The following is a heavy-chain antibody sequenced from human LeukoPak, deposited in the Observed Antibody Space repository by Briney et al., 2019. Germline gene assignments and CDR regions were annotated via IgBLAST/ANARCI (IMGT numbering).Heavy chain of an antibody. D-gene: IGHD3-16*01. CDR2: IYTGGTT. CDR1: GFTVSGTH. V-gene: IGHV3-53*01. J-gene: IGHJ4*02. CDR3: ARDQATSGGGLDS. Sequence: PGGSLRLSCAASGFTVSGTHMSWVRQAPGKGLEWISAIYTGGTTHYSDSVEGRFTISRDKSKNTLYLHMDSLRVEDTAVYYCARDQATSGGGLDSWGQGTLVTVSS.